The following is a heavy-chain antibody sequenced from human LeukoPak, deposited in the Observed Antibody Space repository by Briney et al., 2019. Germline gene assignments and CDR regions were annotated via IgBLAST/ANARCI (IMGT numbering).Heavy chain of an antibody. CDR3: AKAPVDGGYYDSSGYLACYFDY. Sequence: GGSLRLSCAPSGFTFSSYGMHWVRQAPGKGLEWVAVISYDGSNKYYANSVKGRFTIYRDNSKNTLYLQMNSLRAEDTAVYYCAKAPVDGGYYDSSGYLACYFDYWGQGTLVTVSS. CDR1: GFTFSSYG. J-gene: IGHJ4*02. D-gene: IGHD3-22*01. CDR2: ISYDGSNK. V-gene: IGHV3-30*18.